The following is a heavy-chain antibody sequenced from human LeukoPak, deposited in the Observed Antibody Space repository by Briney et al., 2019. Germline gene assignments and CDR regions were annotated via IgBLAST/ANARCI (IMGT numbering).Heavy chain of an antibody. CDR1: GFTFSSYS. V-gene: IGHV3-21*01. CDR2: ISSSSSYI. J-gene: IGHJ4*02. CDR3: ARDSPFMVRGAIDY. D-gene: IGHD3-10*01. Sequence: GGSLRLSCAASGFTFSSYSMNWVRQAPGKGLEWVSSISSSSSYIYYADSVKGRFTISRDNAKNSLYLQMNSLRAEDTAVYYCARDSPFMVRGAIDYWGQGTLVTVSP.